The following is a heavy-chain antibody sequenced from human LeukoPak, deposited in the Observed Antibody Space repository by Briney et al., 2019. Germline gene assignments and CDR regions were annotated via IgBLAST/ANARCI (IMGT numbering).Heavy chain of an antibody. V-gene: IGHV4-61*08. D-gene: IGHD2-2*01. CDR1: GGSISSGDYY. Sequence: SQTLSLTCTVSGGSISSGDYYWSWIRQPPGKGLEWIEYIYYSGSTNYNPSLKSRATISVDTSKNQFSLKLSSVTAADTAVYYCAGEIVVPAADQSSDAFDIWGQGTMVTVSS. J-gene: IGHJ3*02. CDR2: IYYSGST. CDR3: AGEIVVPAADQSSDAFDI.